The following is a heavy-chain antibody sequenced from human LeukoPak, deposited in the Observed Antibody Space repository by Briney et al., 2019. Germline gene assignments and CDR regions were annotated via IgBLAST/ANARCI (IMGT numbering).Heavy chain of an antibody. Sequence: SETLSLTCTVSGGSISSYYWSWIRQPPGKGLEWIGYIYTSGSTNYNPSLKSRVTISVDTSKNQFSLKLSSVTAADTAVYYCARLLHCGDYAKSFDPWGQGTLVTVSS. CDR2: IYTSGST. CDR1: GGSISSYY. J-gene: IGHJ5*02. D-gene: IGHD4-17*01. V-gene: IGHV4-4*09. CDR3: ARLLHCGDYAKSFDP.